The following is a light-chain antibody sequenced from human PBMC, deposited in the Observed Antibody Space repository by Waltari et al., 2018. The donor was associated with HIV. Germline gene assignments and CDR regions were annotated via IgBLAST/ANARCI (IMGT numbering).Light chain of an antibody. Sequence: DVVMTQSQHPLPVTLGQPAPIYCRSRQSLVSRDGNTYLIWFHQRPGQSPRRLIYKVANRDSGVPDRFSGSGSGTDFTLKISRVEAEDVGVYYCMQGTHWPYTFGQGTKLKIK. V-gene: IGKV2-30*01. CDR3: MQGTHWPYT. CDR1: QSLVSRDGNTY. CDR2: KVA. J-gene: IGKJ2*01.